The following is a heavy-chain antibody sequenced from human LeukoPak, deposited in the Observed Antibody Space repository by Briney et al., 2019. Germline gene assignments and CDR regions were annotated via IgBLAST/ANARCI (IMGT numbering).Heavy chain of an antibody. V-gene: IGHV3-7*01. D-gene: IGHD1-7*01. CDR3: ARDSYNWNYLGAFDI. Sequence: GGSLRLSCAASGFTFSDYYMSWIRQAPGKGLEWVANIKQDGSEKYYVDSVKGRFTISRDNAKNSLYLQMNSLRAEDTAVYYCARDSYNWNYLGAFDIWGQGTMVTVSS. CDR2: IKQDGSEK. CDR1: GFTFSDYY. J-gene: IGHJ3*02.